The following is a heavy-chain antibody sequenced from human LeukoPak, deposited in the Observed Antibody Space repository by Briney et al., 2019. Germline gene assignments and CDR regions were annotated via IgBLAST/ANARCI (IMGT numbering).Heavy chain of an antibody. J-gene: IGHJ4*02. CDR2: ISSSGSTI. CDR3: ARRQRVVGALSFLGVDY. D-gene: IGHD1-26*01. CDR1: GFTFSNYY. V-gene: IGHV3-11*01. Sequence: AGGSLRLSCAASGFTFSNYYMSWIRQAPGKGLEWVSYISSSGSTIYYADSVKGRFTISRDNAKNSLYLQMNSLRAEDTAVYYCARRQRVVGALSFLGVDYWGQGTLVTVSS.